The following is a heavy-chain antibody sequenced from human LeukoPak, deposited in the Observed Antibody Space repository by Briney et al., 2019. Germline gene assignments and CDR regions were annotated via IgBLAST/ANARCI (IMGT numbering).Heavy chain of an antibody. CDR1: GYTFTSYD. CDR2: MNPNNANT. V-gene: IGHV1-8*01. Sequence: GASVKVSCKASGYTFTSYDINWVRQATGQGLEWMGWMNPNNANTGYAQKFQGRVTMTRNTSISTAYMELSSLTSEDTAVYYCARGPPGSSSSDYWGQGTLVTVSS. J-gene: IGHJ4*02. CDR3: ARGPPGSSSSDY. D-gene: IGHD6-13*01.